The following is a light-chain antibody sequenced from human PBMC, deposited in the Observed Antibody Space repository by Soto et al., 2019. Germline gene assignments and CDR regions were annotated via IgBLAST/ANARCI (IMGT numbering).Light chain of an antibody. CDR1: SSDVERNNY. CDR3: NSYTGTSARYA. J-gene: IGLJ1*01. CDR2: DVT. V-gene: IGLV2-14*03. Sequence: QSALTQPASVSGSPGQSITISCTGTSSDVERNNYVSWYQQYPGRAPKLIIFDVTNRPSGVSHRFSGSKSGNTASLTISGLQAEDEADYYCNSYTGTSARYAFGTGTKVTVL.